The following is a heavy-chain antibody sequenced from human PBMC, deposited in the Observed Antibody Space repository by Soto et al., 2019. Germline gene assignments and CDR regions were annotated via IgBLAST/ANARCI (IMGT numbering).Heavy chain of an antibody. J-gene: IGHJ6*02. CDR2: IWYDGSNE. D-gene: IGHD6-19*01. V-gene: IGHV3-33*01. Sequence: GWSLRLSCAASGFIFSNFGMHWVRQAPGKGLEWVAVIWYDGSNEYYADSVKGRFTISKDNSKNTLYLQMNSLRAEDTAVYYCARDDIPGIAVATYGMDVWGQGTTVTVS. CDR1: GFIFSNFG. CDR3: ARDDIPGIAVATYGMDV.